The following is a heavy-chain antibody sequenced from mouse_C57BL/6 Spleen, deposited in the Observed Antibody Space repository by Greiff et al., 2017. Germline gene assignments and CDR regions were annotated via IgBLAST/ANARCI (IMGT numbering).Heavy chain of an antibody. CDR3: ARRGYGSSPDY. J-gene: IGHJ2*01. CDR1: GYTFTSYW. D-gene: IGHD1-1*01. Sequence: QVQLQQPGAELVKPGASVKMSCKASGYTFTSYWITWVKQRPGQGLEWIGDIYPGSGSTNYNEKFKSKATLTVDTSSSTTYMQLSSLTSEDSAVYYCARRGYGSSPDYWGQGTTLTVSS. V-gene: IGHV1-55*01. CDR2: IYPGSGST.